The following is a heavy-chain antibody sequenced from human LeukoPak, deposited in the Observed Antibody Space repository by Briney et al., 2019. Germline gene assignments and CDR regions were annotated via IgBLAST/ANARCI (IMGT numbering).Heavy chain of an antibody. V-gene: IGHV3-74*01. CDR1: GFTFRTYW. D-gene: IGHD2-15*01. CDR2: MNTDGRNI. Sequence: GGSLRLSCAASGFTFRTYWMHWVRQVPGKGLVWVSRMNTDGRNIGYADSVKGRFTISRDNAKNTLYLQMSSLRAEDTAVYYCARENWYLDNWGQGTLVTVSS. J-gene: IGHJ4*02. CDR3: ARENWYLDN.